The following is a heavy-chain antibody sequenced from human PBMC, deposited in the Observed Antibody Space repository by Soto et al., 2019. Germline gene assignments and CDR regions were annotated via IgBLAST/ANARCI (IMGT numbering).Heavy chain of an antibody. Sequence: ASVKVSCKTSGDTFTNFGLSWVRQAPGQGLEWMGWIATYNSNKNYAQKFQGRLTLTTDTSTSTGYMELKSLEYDDTAVYYCARVLRGVVNWFDPWGQGTLVTVSS. D-gene: IGHD3-10*01. CDR1: GDTFTNFG. V-gene: IGHV1-18*01. CDR3: ARVLRGVVNWFDP. CDR2: IATYNSNK. J-gene: IGHJ5*02.